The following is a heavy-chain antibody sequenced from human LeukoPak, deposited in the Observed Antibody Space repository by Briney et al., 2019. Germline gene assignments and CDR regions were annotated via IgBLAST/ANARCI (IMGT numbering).Heavy chain of an antibody. CDR3: ARDQPGSGKTLGGMDV. Sequence: GGSLRLSCSASGVTFSNYGMYWVRQAPGKGLEWVAVIWNDGGNKYYADSVKGRFTISRDNSKDTLYLQMNSLRAEDTAVYYCARDQPGSGKTLGGMDVWGQGTTVTVSS. V-gene: IGHV3-33*01. J-gene: IGHJ6*02. CDR2: IWNDGGNK. CDR1: GVTFSNYG. D-gene: IGHD3-10*01.